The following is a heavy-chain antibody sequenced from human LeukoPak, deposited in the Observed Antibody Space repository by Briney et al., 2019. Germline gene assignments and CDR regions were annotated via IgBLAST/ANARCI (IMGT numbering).Heavy chain of an antibody. Sequence: PSETLSLTCVVYAGFLSGFSCSWNRQPQGKVLEWNGEIIHIVSTNYHPSLKRRVPLSVATSKNQFSLKLSSVTAAAPALYYCAGLRLGLGDQVRYYYYYGMDVWGQGTTVTVSS. D-gene: IGHD3-16*01. CDR3: AGLRLGLGDQVRYYYYYGMDV. CDR1: AGFLSGFS. J-gene: IGHJ6*02. V-gene: IGHV4-34*12. CDR2: IIHIVST.